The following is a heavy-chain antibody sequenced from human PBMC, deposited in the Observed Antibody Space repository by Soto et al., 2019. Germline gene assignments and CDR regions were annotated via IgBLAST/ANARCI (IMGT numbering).Heavy chain of an antibody. J-gene: IGHJ4*02. D-gene: IGHD3-16*02. CDR2: INHSGST. V-gene: IGHV4-34*01. CDR3: ARGRKYYDYIWGSYRYGTFDY. Sequence: QVQLQQWGAGLLKPSETLSLTCAVYGGSFSGYYWSWIRQPPGKGLEWIGEINHSGSTNYNPSLKSRVTILVDTSKNQFSLKLSSVTAADTAVYYCARGRKYYDYIWGSYRYGTFDYWGQGTLVTVSS. CDR1: GGSFSGYY.